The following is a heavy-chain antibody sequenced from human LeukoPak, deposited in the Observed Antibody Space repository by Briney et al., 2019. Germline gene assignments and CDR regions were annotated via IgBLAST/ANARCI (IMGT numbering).Heavy chain of an antibody. D-gene: IGHD3-22*01. J-gene: IGHJ4*02. V-gene: IGHV4-59*08. CDR1: GGSISSYY. CDR2: IYYSGST. Sequence: SETLSLTCTFSGGSISSYYWSRIRQPPGKGLEWIAYIYYSGSTNYNPSLKSRVTISVDTSKNQFSLKLRSVTAADTAVYYCAGISSGQGGAFDYWGQGTLVTVSS. CDR3: AGISSGQGGAFDY.